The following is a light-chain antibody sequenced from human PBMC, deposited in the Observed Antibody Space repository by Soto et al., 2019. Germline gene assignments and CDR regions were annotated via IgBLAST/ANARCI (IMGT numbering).Light chain of an antibody. CDR1: QSVSSQ. J-gene: IGKJ5*01. Sequence: EIVLTQSPGTLSLSPGERATLSCRASQSVSSQLAWYQQKPGQSPRLFIYGASSRATGIPDRFSGSGSGTDFTLTISRLEPEDFAVYYCQQYDTSVVTFGQGPRLEIK. V-gene: IGKV3-20*01. CDR3: QQYDTSVVT. CDR2: GAS.